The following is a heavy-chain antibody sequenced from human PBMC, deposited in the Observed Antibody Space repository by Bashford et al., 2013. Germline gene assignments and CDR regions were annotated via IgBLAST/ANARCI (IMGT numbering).Heavy chain of an antibody. Sequence: VRQAPGKGLEWVAVISYDGSNKYYADSVKGRFTISRDNSKNTLFLQMNSLRAEDTAVYYCARGGWRVTGPWSSYFHYVGPGNPGHRLL. V-gene: IGHV3-30*04. CDR2: ISYDGSNK. J-gene: IGHJ4*02. D-gene: IGHD3-9*01. CDR3: ARGGWRVTGPWSSYFHY.